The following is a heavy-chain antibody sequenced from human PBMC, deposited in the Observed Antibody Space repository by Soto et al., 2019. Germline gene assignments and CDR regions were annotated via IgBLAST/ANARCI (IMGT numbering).Heavy chain of an antibody. V-gene: IGHV1-69*13. Sequence: SVKVSCKASGGTFSSYASSWARQAPGQGLEWMGGIIPIFGTANYAQKFQGRVTITADESTSTAYMELSSLRSEDTAVYYCARDTYIVVVPAAIPGGGRGRGYYYYGMDVWGQGTTVASSS. CDR1: GGTFSSYA. CDR3: ARDTYIVVVPAAIPGGGRGRGYYYYGMDV. D-gene: IGHD2-2*01. J-gene: IGHJ6*02. CDR2: IIPIFGTA.